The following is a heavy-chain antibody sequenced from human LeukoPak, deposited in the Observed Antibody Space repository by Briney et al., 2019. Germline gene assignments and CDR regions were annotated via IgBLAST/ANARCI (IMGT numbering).Heavy chain of an antibody. CDR3: AQLDVLRSDYFES. CDR1: GFTFTTYA. CDR2: ISGGGRST. Sequence: QPGGSLRLSCAASGFTFTTYAMCWVRQAPGKGLEWVSVISGGGRSTSYADSLKGRFTISGDNSKNTLYLQMNSLRAEDTAVYYCAQLDVLRSDYFESWGQGTLVTVSS. J-gene: IGHJ4*02. V-gene: IGHV3-23*01. D-gene: IGHD3-22*01.